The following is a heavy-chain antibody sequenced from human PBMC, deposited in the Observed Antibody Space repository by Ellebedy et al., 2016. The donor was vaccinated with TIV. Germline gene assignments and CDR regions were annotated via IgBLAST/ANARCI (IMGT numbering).Heavy chain of an antibody. CDR3: ARQGDYYDSSGYPDAFDI. J-gene: IGHJ3*02. D-gene: IGHD3-22*01. CDR1: GYSFTSYW. CDR2: IYPGDSDT. V-gene: IGHV5-51*01. Sequence: KVSCKGSGYSFTSYWIGWVRQMPGKGLEWMGIIYPGDSDTRYSPSFQGQVTISADKSISTAYLQWSSLKASDTAMYYCARQGDYYDSSGYPDAFDIWGQGTMVTVSS.